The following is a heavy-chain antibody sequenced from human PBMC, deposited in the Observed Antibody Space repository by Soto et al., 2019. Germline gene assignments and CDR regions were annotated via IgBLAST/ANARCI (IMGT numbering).Heavy chain of an antibody. CDR3: ARRAVATTFDY. D-gene: IGHD5-12*01. CDR1: GGSISSYY. V-gene: IGHV4-59*08. CDR2: IYYSGST. Sequence: SETLSLTCTVSGGSISSYYWSWIRQPPGKGLEWIGYIYYSGSTNYNPSHKSRVTISVDTSKNQFSLKLSSVTAADTAVYYCARRAVATTFDYWGQGVLVTVSS. J-gene: IGHJ4*02.